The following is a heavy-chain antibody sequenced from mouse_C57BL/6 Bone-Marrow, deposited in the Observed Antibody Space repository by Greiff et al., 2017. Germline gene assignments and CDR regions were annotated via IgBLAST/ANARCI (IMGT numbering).Heavy chain of an antibody. Sequence: QVQLQQSGAELVKPGASVKISCKASGYAFSSYWMNWVKQRPGKGLEWIGQIYPGDGDTNYNGKFKGKATLTADKSSSTAYMKLSSLTSGDSAVYVCAKWGYYYGSSEDYWGQGTSVTVSS. D-gene: IGHD1-1*01. CDR1: GYAFSSYW. V-gene: IGHV1-80*01. J-gene: IGHJ4*01. CDR3: AKWGYYYGSSEDY. CDR2: IYPGDGDT.